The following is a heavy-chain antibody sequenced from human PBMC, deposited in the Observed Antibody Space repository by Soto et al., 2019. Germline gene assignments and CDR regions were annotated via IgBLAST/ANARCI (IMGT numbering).Heavy chain of an antibody. CDR2: INHSGST. D-gene: IGHD3-22*01. CDR1: GGSFSGYY. CDR3: ARCTYYYDSSGYYPFDY. V-gene: IGHV4-34*01. Sequence: QVQLQQWGAGLLKPSETLSLTCAVYGGSFSGYYWSWIRQPPGKGLEWIGEINHSGSTNYNPSLNSRVTISVDTSKNQFSLKLSSVTAADTAVYYCARCTYYYDSSGYYPFDYWGQGTLVTVSS. J-gene: IGHJ4*02.